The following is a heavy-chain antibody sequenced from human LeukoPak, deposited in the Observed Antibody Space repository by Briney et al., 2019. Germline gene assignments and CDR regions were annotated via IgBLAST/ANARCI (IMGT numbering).Heavy chain of an antibody. Sequence: PSETLSLTCSVSGGPVNSFFWSWIRQSPGKPLEWIAYITYSGSANYKPSLKSRVTISLDTSKSQVSLRLTSVTAADTAVYYCARVPYSDRIEFYYMDVWGKGTTVTVSS. CDR1: GGPVNSFF. J-gene: IGHJ6*03. V-gene: IGHV4-59*02. D-gene: IGHD6-13*01. CDR3: ARVPYSDRIEFYYMDV. CDR2: ITYSGSA.